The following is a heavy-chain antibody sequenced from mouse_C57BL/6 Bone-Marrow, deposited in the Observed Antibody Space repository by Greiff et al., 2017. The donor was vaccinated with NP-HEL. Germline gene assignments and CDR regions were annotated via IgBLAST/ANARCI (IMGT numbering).Heavy chain of an antibody. CDR2: ISSGGSYT. J-gene: IGHJ4*01. Sequence: EVKLVESGGDLVKPGGSLKLSCAASGFTFSSYGMSWVRQTPDKRLEWVATISSGGSYTYYPASVKGRFTISRDNAKNTLYLQMSSLKSEDTAMYYCARHDYDAMDYWGQGTSVTVSS. CDR3: ARHDYDAMDY. CDR1: GFTFSSYG. V-gene: IGHV5-6*01.